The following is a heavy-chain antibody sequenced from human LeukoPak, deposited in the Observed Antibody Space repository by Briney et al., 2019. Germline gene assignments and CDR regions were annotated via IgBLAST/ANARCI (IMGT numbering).Heavy chain of an antibody. CDR2: ISGSAHDV. V-gene: IGHV3-11*01. CDR1: GFTFSNFY. J-gene: IGHJ4*02. Sequence: PWGSLRLSCAASGFTFSNFYMTWIRQVPGKGLELLSYISGSAHDVNYIDSVRGRFTISRDNAKNSLYLHMNSLTVEDTAVYYCSRDPRHNDYWGQGTLVTVSS. CDR3: SRDPRHNDY.